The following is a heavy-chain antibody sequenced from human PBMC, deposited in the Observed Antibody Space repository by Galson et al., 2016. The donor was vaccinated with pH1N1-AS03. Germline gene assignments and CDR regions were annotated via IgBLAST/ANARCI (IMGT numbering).Heavy chain of an antibody. CDR2: LSYDDTYK. CDR3: ARGLQKPSQLWLLAPFDI. CDR1: GFTLTNHP. V-gene: IGHV3-30*14. J-gene: IGHJ3*02. D-gene: IGHD3/OR15-3a*01. Sequence: SLRLSCAASGFTLTNHPLHWVRQAPGKGLEWVAVLSYDDTYKYYAESVKGRFSIFRDMSDNTLYLQMGSLRPEHTAIYFCARGLQKPSQLWLLAPFDIWGQGTMVSVSS.